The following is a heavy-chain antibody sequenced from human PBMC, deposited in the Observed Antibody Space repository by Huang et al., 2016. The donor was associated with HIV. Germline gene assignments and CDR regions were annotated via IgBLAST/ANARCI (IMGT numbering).Heavy chain of an antibody. V-gene: IGHV1-2*02. CDR3: ARGGLRWPAPFDF. CDR1: GYTFSDYY. D-gene: IGHD4-17*01. Sequence: QGQLVQSGAEVKKPGASVRVSCKTAGYTFSDYYVHWVRQAPGQGLQWQAGINPNTAGTNDAQRFQGRLTVTRDRSITTAYMDLTWLTSDDTAVYYCARGGLRWPAPFDFWGQGTLVTVSS. CDR2: INPNTAGT. J-gene: IGHJ4*02.